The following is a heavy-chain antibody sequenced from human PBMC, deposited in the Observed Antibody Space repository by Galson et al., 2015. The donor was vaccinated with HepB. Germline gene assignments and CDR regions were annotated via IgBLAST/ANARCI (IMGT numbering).Heavy chain of an antibody. J-gene: IGHJ4*02. CDR3: VRNAFCGADCYPLFDS. CDR2: ISSTAYTI. Sequence: SLRLSCAASGFTFSTYAMNWVRQAPGKGLEWVSYISSTAYTIYYADSVKGRFTISRDNGKNSLYLQMNSLRAEDTAVYYCVRNAFCGADCYPLFDSWGQGTLVTVSS. V-gene: IGHV3-48*01. CDR1: GFTFSTYA. D-gene: IGHD2-21*02.